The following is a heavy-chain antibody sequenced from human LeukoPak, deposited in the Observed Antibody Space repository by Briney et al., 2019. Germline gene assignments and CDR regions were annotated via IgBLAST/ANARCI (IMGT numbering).Heavy chain of an antibody. CDR2: ICTSGST. D-gene: IGHD5-18*01. CDR1: GGSISSYY. J-gene: IGHJ4*02. V-gene: IGHV4-4*07. Sequence: SETLSLTCTISGGSISSYYWSWIRQPAGKGLEWIGRICTSGSTNYNPSLKSRVTMSVDTSKNQFSLKLSSVTAADTAVYYRARYSYASYYFDYWGQGTLVTVSS. CDR3: ARYSYASYYFDY.